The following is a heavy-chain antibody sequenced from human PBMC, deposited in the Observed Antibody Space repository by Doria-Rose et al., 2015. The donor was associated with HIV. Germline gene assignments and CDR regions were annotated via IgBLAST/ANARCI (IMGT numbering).Heavy chain of an antibody. D-gene: IGHD6-13*01. CDR1: GVSLSSPGMG. CDR2: NFSDDER. CDR3: ARIKSSRWYHKYYFDF. J-gene: IGHJ4*02. V-gene: IGHV2-26*01. Sequence: QVTLKESGPVLVKPTETLTLTCTVSGVSLSSPGMGVSWIRQPPGKALEWLANNFSDDERPYKTSLKSRLTISRGTSKSQVVLTMTDMDPVDTATYYCARIKSSRWYHKYYFDFWGQGTLVIVSA.